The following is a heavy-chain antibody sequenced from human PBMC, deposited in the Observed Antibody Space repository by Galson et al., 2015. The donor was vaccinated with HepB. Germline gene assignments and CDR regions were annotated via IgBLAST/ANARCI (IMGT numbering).Heavy chain of an antibody. CDR3: ARDRSYDYVWGSYRDYYDMDV. CDR2: IYYSGST. Sequence: TLSLTCTVSGVSVGSGGYFWTWIRQPPGKGLEWIGYIYYSGSTDYNPSPKSRVTISVDTSKNQFSLKLSSVTAADTAVYYCARDRSYDYVWGSYRDYYDMDVWGQGTTVTVSS. V-gene: IGHV4-61*08. D-gene: IGHD3-16*02. CDR1: GVSVGSGGYF. J-gene: IGHJ6*02.